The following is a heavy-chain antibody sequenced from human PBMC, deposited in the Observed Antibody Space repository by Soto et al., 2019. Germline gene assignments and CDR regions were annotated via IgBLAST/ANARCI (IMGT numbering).Heavy chain of an antibody. V-gene: IGHV3-23*01. CDR2: ISGSGGST. CDR1: GFTFSIYS. CDR3: AKVVKYDVLTGYYKGPDYYGMDV. Sequence: PGGSLRLSCAASGFTFSIYSMNWVRQAPGKWLEWVSLISGSGGSTHYADSVEGRFTIPRDNSKNTLYLEMDSLRAEDTAVYYCAKVVKYDVLTGYYKGPDYYGMDVWGQGTTVTVSS. D-gene: IGHD3-9*01. J-gene: IGHJ6*02.